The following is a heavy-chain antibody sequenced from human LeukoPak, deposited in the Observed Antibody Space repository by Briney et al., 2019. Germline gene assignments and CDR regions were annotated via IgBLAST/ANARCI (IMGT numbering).Heavy chain of an antibody. CDR2: ISAYNGNT. Sequence: ASVKVSCKASGYTFTSYGISWVQQAPGQGLEWMGWISAYNGNTNYAQKLQGRVTMTTDTSTSTAYMELRSLRSDDTAVYYCAGAAKGYSSSWYFDYWGQGTLVTVSS. D-gene: IGHD6-13*01. J-gene: IGHJ4*02. V-gene: IGHV1-18*01. CDR1: GYTFTSYG. CDR3: AGAAKGYSSSWYFDY.